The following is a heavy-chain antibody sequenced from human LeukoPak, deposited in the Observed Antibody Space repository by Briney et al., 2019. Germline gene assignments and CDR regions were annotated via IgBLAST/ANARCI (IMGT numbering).Heavy chain of an antibody. CDR3: ARDVYDSSGYYLLGDN. V-gene: IGHV4-59*01. Sequence: PSENLSLTCTVSGGSISDFYWSWIRQSPGKGLEWLGYIHSSGSTHYNPSLKSRVTISLDTSKKQFSLKLSSVTAADTALYYCARDVYDSSGYYLLGDNWGQGTLVTVSS. D-gene: IGHD3-22*01. CDR1: GGSISDFY. CDR2: IHSSGST. J-gene: IGHJ4*02.